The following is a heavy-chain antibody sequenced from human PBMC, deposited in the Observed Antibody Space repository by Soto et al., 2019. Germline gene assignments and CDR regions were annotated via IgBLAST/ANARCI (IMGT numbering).Heavy chain of an antibody. V-gene: IGHV5-51*01. Sequence: GESLKISCQGSGYSFASYWIGWVRQMPGKDLEWMGISYPVDSDTRYSPSFQGQVTISADKSLRTAYLQWTSLRASDTALYYCARTRSFTLGFYYDGMDVWGQGTPVTVSS. CDR2: SYPVDSDT. CDR1: GYSFASYW. J-gene: IGHJ6*02. CDR3: ARTRSFTLGFYYDGMDV. D-gene: IGHD6-6*01.